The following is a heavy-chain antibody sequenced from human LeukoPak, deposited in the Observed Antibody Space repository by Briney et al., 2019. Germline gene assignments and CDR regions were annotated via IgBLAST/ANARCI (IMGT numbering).Heavy chain of an antibody. D-gene: IGHD4-11*01. J-gene: IGHJ3*02. CDR1: GFTFDYYA. CDR2: IRWNSGSI. Sequence: GGSLRLSCGVSGFTFDYYAMHWVRRAPGRGVEWVSGIRWNSGSIGYADSVKGRFTISIDNAKNSLYLQMNSLRAEDTAVYYCATIYSNFDAFDISGQGTMVTVSS. CDR3: ATIYSNFDAFDI. V-gene: IGHV3-9*01.